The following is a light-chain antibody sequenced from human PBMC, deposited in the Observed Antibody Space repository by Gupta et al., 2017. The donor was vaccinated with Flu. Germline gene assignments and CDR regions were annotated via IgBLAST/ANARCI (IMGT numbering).Light chain of an antibody. Sequence: QPVLTQPPSASGTPGQSVTISCSGGSSNIAGNNVYWYQQLPVTAPKVLIFNNNQRPSGVPDRFSGSKSGTSASLAISGLRSEEEADYYCAAWEDSRRVVFGGGTKLTVL. CDR3: AAWEDSRRVV. CDR1: SSNIAGNN. CDR2: NNN. J-gene: IGLJ2*01. V-gene: IGLV1-47*01.